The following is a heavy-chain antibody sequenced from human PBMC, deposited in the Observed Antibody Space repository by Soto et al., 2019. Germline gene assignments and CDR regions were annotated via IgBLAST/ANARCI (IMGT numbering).Heavy chain of an antibody. CDR1: GGSISSGGYY. V-gene: IGHV4-31*03. CDR2: IYYSGST. Sequence: QVQLQESGPGLVKPSQTLSLTCTVSGGSISSGGYYWSWIRQHPGKGLEWIGYIYYSGSTYYNPSLKSRVTISVDTSKNQFSLKLSSVTAADTAVYYCARTSCSGGSCYKIDYRGQGTLVTVSS. D-gene: IGHD2-15*01. J-gene: IGHJ4*02. CDR3: ARTSCSGGSCYKIDY.